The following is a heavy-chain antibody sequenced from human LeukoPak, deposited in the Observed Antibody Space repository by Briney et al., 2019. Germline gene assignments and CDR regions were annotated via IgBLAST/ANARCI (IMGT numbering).Heavy chain of an antibody. J-gene: IGHJ4*02. CDR3: ARDESGYHDY. V-gene: IGHV3-7*03. CDR2: ISHNGNVN. CDR1: GFTFSSYW. Sequence: GGSLRLSCAASGFTFSSYWMNWARQAPGKGLEWVASISHNGNVNYYVDSVKGRFTISRDNAKNSLYLQMNSLRAEDTAVYYCARDESGYHDYWGQGTLVTVSS. D-gene: IGHD5-12*01.